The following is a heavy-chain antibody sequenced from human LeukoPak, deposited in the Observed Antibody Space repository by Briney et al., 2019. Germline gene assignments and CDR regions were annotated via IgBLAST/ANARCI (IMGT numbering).Heavy chain of an antibody. CDR2: IYYSGST. CDR1: GFTFSTYGIN. Sequence: GSLRLSCAASGFTFSTYGINWVRQAPGKGLEWIGSIYYSGSTYYNPSLKSRVSISVDTSKDQFSLKLSSVTAADTAVYYCARHRDSSGWYDFDYWGQGTLVTVSS. CDR3: ARHRDSSGWYDFDY. D-gene: IGHD6-19*01. J-gene: IGHJ4*02. V-gene: IGHV4-39*01.